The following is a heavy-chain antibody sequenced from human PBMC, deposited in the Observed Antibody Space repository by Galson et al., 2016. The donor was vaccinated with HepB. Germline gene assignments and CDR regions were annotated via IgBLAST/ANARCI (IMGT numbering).Heavy chain of an antibody. D-gene: IGHD1-14*01. Sequence: SLRLSCAASGFTFSSYAMTWVRQAPGKGLEWVSGITGSGGSTYYSQSLRGQFTISRDNSKNPLYLQMSSLRAEDTAGYYCAKWRGTGLTLPEHYFDCWGQGTLVTVSS. CDR3: AKWRGTGLTLPEHYFDC. J-gene: IGHJ4*02. V-gene: IGHV3-23*01. CDR1: GFTFSSYA. CDR2: ITGSGGST.